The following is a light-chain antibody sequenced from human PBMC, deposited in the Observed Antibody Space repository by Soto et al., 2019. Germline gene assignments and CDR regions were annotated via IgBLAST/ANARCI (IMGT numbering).Light chain of an antibody. V-gene: IGKV3-15*01. CDR3: QQYNTWPLT. CDR2: GAS. CDR1: QGVTTN. Sequence: EIVMTQSPATLSVSPGERATLSCRASQGVTTNLAWYQQKPGQAPRLLIYGASTRATGIPARFSGSGSGTEFTFTISSLQSEDFAVYYCQQYNTWPLTFGGGTKVEIK. J-gene: IGKJ4*01.